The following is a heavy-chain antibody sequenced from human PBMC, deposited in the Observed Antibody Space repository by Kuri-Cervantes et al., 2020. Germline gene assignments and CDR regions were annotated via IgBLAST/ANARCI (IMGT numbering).Heavy chain of an antibody. J-gene: IGHJ4*02. V-gene: IGHV1-24*01. CDR2: SDPEDGET. CDR1: GYTLTELS. Sequence: ASVKVSCKVSGYTLTELSMHWVRQAPGKGLEWMGGSDPEDGETIYAQKFQGRVTMTEDTSTDTAYMELSSLRSEDTAVYYCATDVRTKGAFDYWGQGTLVTVSS. D-gene: IGHD2/OR15-2a*01. CDR3: ATDVRTKGAFDY.